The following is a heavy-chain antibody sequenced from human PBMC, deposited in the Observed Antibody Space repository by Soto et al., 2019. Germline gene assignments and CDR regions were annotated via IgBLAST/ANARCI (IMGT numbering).Heavy chain of an antibody. CDR2: LIPIFGTA. D-gene: IGHD1-26*01. J-gene: IGHJ4*02. CDR1: GVTFSSYA. Sequence: QVQLVQSGAEVKKPGSSVKFSCKASGVTFSSYAISWGRQAPGQGLEWMGGLIPIFGTANYAQKFQGRVTITADESTSTAYMELSSLRSEDTAVYYCARDQDGVGFDYWGQGTLVHVSS. V-gene: IGHV1-69*01. CDR3: ARDQDGVGFDY.